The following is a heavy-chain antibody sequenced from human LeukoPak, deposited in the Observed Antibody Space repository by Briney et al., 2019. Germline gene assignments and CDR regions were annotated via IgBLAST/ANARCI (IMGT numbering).Heavy chain of an antibody. Sequence: GESLKISCKGSGYSFTSYWIGWVRQMPGKGLEWMGIIYPGDSDTRYSPSFQGRVTISADKSISTAYLQWSSLKASDTAMYYCARQVDSSGYYYVRWFDPWGQGTLVTVSS. CDR1: GYSFTSYW. CDR2: IYPGDSDT. CDR3: ARQVDSSGYYYVRWFDP. D-gene: IGHD3-22*01. V-gene: IGHV5-51*01. J-gene: IGHJ5*02.